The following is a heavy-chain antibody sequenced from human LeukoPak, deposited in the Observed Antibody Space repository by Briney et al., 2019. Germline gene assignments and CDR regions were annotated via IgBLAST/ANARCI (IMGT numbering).Heavy chain of an antibody. D-gene: IGHD6-13*01. CDR3: ARGGPFSIAAARVYYFDY. V-gene: IGHV1-18*01. CDR2: ISPYSDNT. Sequence: ASVKVSCKASGYTFTSYGISWVRQAPGQGLEWMGWISPYSDNTNYAQNLQGRVTMTTDTSTSTAYMELRSLTSDDTAMYYCARGGPFSIAAARVYYFDYWGQGTLVTVSS. CDR1: GYTFTSYG. J-gene: IGHJ4*02.